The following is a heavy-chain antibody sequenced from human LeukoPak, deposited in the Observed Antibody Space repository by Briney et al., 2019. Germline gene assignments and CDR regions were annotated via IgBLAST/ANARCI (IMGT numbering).Heavy chain of an antibody. D-gene: IGHD2-2*01. CDR2: IIPIFGTA. J-gene: IGHJ6*02. V-gene: IGHV1-69*01. CDR3: ASPIVVVPAAVPLGYYGMDV. Sequence: SVKVSSTASGGTFSSYAISWVRQAPGQGLEWMGGIIPIFGTANYAQTFQGRVTITADESTSTAYMELSSLRSEDTAVYYCASPIVVVPAAVPLGYYGMDVWGQGTTVTVSS. CDR1: GGTFSSYA.